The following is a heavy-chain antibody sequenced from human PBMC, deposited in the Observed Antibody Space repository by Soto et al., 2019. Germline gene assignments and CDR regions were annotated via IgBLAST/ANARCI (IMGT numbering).Heavy chain of an antibody. V-gene: IGHV4-61*01. D-gene: IGHD5-18*01. Sequence: SETLSLTCTVSGDSVSSDSYYWTWIRQPPGKGLEWIGYISSSGSTKYNPSLKGRVTISPDTSSNQFSLELTSVTAADTAIYYCARDIRGYSRAFDYWGQGTLVTVSS. CDR3: ARDIRGYSRAFDY. CDR1: GDSVSSDSYY. CDR2: ISSSGST. J-gene: IGHJ4*02.